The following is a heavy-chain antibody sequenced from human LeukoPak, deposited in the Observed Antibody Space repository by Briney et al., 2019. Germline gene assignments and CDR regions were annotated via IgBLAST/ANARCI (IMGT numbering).Heavy chain of an antibody. CDR2: IYYSGST. V-gene: IGHV4-59*01. Sequence: SESLSLTCTVSGGSISSYYWNWIRQPPGKGLEWIGYIYYSGSTNYNPSLKSRVTISVDTSKNQFSLKLSSVTAADTAVYYCARGEQLVTWFDPWGQGTLVTVSS. CDR3: ARGEQLVTWFDP. D-gene: IGHD6-6*01. J-gene: IGHJ5*02. CDR1: GGSISSYY.